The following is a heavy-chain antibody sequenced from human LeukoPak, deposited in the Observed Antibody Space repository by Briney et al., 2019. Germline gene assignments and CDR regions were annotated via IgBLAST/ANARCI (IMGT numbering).Heavy chain of an antibody. D-gene: IGHD2/OR15-2a*01. J-gene: IGHJ3*02. Sequence: GESLQISCKGSGYSFTTYWIAWLRLMPGKGLEWMGIIYPGDSETRYSTSFQGQVTISADKSISTAYLQWSSLKASDTAIYYCARQQYLAFDIWGQGTMVTASS. CDR2: IYPGDSET. CDR3: ARQQYLAFDI. CDR1: GYSFTTYW. V-gene: IGHV5-51*01.